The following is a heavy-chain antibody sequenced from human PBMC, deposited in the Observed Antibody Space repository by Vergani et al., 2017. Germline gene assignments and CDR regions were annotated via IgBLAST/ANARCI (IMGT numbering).Heavy chain of an antibody. Sequence: QVQLQESGPGLVKPSETLSLTCTVSGGSISSYYWSWIRQPAGKGLEWIGRIYTSGSTNYNPSLKSRVTMSVDTSKNQFSLKLSSVTAADTAVYYCARGGVPAAEAAFDIWGQGTMVTVSS. J-gene: IGHJ3*02. CDR1: GGSISSYY. CDR2: IYTSGST. D-gene: IGHD2-2*01. CDR3: ARGGVPAAEAAFDI. V-gene: IGHV4-4*07.